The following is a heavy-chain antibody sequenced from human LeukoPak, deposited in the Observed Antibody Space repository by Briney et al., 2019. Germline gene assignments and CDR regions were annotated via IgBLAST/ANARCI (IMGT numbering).Heavy chain of an antibody. CDR3: ARVLPGYDSPGDYYGMDV. D-gene: IGHD5-12*01. V-gene: IGHV3-21*04. J-gene: IGHJ6*02. CDR2: ISSSSSYI. Sequence: GGSLRLSCAASGFTFSSYSMNWVRQAPGKGLEWVSSISSSSSYIYYADSVKGRFTISRENAKNSLYLQMNSLRAEDTAVYYCARVLPGYDSPGDYYGMDVWGQGTTVTVSS. CDR1: GFTFSSYS.